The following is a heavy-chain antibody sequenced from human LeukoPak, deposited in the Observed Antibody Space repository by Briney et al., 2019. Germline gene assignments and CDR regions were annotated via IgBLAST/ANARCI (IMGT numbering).Heavy chain of an antibody. V-gene: IGHV3-23*01. CDR1: GGSISSYY. CDR2: ISGSGGST. J-gene: IGHJ5*02. CDR3: AKDPRGSDTWPAAIVVIGWFDP. Sequence: PSETLSLTCTVSGGSISSYYWSWIRQPPGKGLEWVSAISGSGGSTYYADSVKGRFTISRDNSKNTLYLQMNSLRAEDTAVYYCAKDPRGSDTWPAAIVVIGWFDPWGQGTLVTVSS. D-gene: IGHD2-2*01.